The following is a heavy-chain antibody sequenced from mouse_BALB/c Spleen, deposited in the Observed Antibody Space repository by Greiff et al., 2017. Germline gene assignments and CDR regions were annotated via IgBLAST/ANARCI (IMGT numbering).Heavy chain of an antibody. CDR1: GFTFSSYG. CDR3: ARGGVRLDY. J-gene: IGHJ2*01. D-gene: IGHD1-2*01. Sequence: DVHLVESGGGLVQPGGSLKLSCAASGFTFSSYGMSWVRQTPDKRLELVATINSNGGSTYYPDSVKGRFTISRDNAKNTLYLQMSSLKSEDTAMYYCARGGVRLDYWGQGTTLTVSS. V-gene: IGHV5-6-3*01. CDR2: INSNGGST.